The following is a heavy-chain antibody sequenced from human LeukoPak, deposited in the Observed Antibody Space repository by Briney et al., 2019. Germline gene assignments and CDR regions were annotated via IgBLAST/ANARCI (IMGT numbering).Heavy chain of an antibody. CDR3: ARHVGEYCGGDCYYLDY. J-gene: IGHJ4*02. CDR2: IYPGDSDT. D-gene: IGHD2-21*02. CDR1: GYTFTNNW. Sequence: GESLKISCKGSGYTFTNNWIGWVRQMPGKGLEWMGIIYPGDSDTRYSPSFQGQVTISADKSISTAYLQWSSLKASDTAMYYCARHVGEYCGGDCYYLDYWGQGTLVTVSS. V-gene: IGHV5-51*01.